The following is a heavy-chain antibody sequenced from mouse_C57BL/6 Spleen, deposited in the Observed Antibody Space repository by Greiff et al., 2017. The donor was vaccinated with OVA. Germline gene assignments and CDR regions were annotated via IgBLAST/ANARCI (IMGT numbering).Heavy chain of an antibody. Sequence: EVKLVESGGGLVKPGGSLKLSCAASGFTFSSYTMSWVRQTPEKRLEWVATISGGGGNTYYPDSVKGRFTISRDTAKNTLYLQMSSLRSADTAWYYCARYSNYGEFAYWGQGTLVTVSA. V-gene: IGHV5-9*01. CDR1: GFTFSSYT. CDR3: ARYSNYGEFAY. J-gene: IGHJ3*01. CDR2: ISGGGGNT. D-gene: IGHD2-5*01.